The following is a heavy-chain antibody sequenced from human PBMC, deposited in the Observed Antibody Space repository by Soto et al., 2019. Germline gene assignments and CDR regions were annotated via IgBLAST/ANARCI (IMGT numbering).Heavy chain of an antibody. J-gene: IGHJ3*01. CDR1: GFTFSNNA. Sequence: EVQLLESGGGLVQPGGSLRLSCAASGFTFSNNAMSWVRQAPGKGLELVSSISGSGGNTYYAESVKGRFTISRDNSKNSLYVQINTLRAEDTAVYYCAKDRGYSYGWAKSDAFDVWGQGTMVTVSS. V-gene: IGHV3-23*01. CDR3: AKDRGYSYGWAKSDAFDV. CDR2: ISGSGGNT. D-gene: IGHD5-18*01.